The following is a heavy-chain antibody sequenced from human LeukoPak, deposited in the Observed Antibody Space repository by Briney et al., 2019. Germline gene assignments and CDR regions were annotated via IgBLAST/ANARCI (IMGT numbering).Heavy chain of an antibody. J-gene: IGHJ3*02. D-gene: IGHD6-19*01. V-gene: IGHV3-23*01. CDR1: GFTFSSYA. Sequence: GGSLRLSCADSGFTFSSYAMSWVRQAPGKGLEWVSVIRDSGDNRYYADAVKGRFTISRDNSKKTLHLQMNSLRAEDTAVYYCAKHGYNSGVYDAFDIWGQGTRVTVSS. CDR2: IRDSGDNR. CDR3: AKHGYNSGVYDAFDI.